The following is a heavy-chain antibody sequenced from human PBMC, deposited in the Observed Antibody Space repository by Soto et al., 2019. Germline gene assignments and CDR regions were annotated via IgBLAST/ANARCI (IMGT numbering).Heavy chain of an antibody. CDR2: ISSSGSTI. Sequence: PGGSLRLSCAASGFTFSDYYMSWIRQAPGKGLEGVSYISSSGSTIYYADSVKGRFTISRDNAKNSLYLQMNSLRAEDTAVYYCARDQLYYNDISGRPLNAFYVWGQGTMVTVSS. J-gene: IGHJ3*01. CDR3: ARDQLYYNDISGRPLNAFYV. CDR1: GFTFSDYY. V-gene: IGHV3-11*04. D-gene: IGHD3-22*01.